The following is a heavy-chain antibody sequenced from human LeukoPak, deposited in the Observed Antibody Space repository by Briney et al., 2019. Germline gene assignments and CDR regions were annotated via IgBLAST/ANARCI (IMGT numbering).Heavy chain of an antibody. J-gene: IGHJ6*03. CDR1: GGTFSSYA. D-gene: IGHD6-13*01. CDR3: AREIGGGSSWYDEYYYYMDV. CDR2: MNPNSGNT. Sequence: GASVKVSCKASGGTFSSYAISWVRQATGQGLEWMGWMNPNSGNTGYAQKFQGRVTITRNTSISTAYMELSSLRSEDTAVYYCAREIGGGSSWYDEYYYYMDVWGKGTTVTVSS. V-gene: IGHV1-8*03.